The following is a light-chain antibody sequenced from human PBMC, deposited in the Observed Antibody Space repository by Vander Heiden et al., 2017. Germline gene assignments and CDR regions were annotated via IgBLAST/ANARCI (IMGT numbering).Light chain of an antibody. CDR2: EVT. CDR3: ISYAGSNNLV. V-gene: IGLV2-8*01. J-gene: IGLJ2*01. Sequence: QSALTHPPPSSWSPGPPFTVTCTGTISDAAAYKPVSLYQQHPSKAPKLMIYEVTKRPSGVPDRFSGSKSGNTASLTVSGLQAEDEADYYCISYAGSNNLVFGGGTKLTVL. CDR1: ISDAAAYKP.